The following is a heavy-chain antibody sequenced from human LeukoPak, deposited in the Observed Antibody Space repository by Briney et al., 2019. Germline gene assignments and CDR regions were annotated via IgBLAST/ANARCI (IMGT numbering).Heavy chain of an antibody. CDR1: GGSISGYY. CDR3: ARTRGSPLFYMDV. CDR2: IYTSGSA. D-gene: IGHD3-10*01. Sequence: PSETLSLTCNVSGGSISGYYYSWIRQPAGKGLEWIGRIYTSGSANHNPSLTSRVTMSVDTSKNQFSLRLSSVTAADTAVYYCARTRGSPLFYMDVWGKGTTVTVSS. J-gene: IGHJ6*03. V-gene: IGHV4-4*07.